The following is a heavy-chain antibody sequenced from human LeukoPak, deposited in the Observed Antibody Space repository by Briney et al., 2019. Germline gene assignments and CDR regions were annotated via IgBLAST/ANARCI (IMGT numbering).Heavy chain of an antibody. CDR2: ISSSSNYI. D-gene: IGHD1-26*01. CDR3: ARDVGASAPDAFDI. J-gene: IGHJ3*02. V-gene: IGHV3-21*01. Sequence: PGGSLRLSCAASGFTFSTYNMDWVRQAPGKGLEWVSSISSSSNYIYYADSVKGRFTISRDNAKNSLYLQMNSLRAEDTDVYYCARDVGASAPDAFDIWGQGTMVTVSS. CDR1: GFTFSTYN.